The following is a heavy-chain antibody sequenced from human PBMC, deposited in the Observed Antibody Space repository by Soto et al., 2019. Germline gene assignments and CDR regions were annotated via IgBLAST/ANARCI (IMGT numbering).Heavy chain of an antibody. J-gene: IGHJ6*03. CDR2: IIPILGIA. D-gene: IGHD2-8*01. CDR3: ASQGFAISNLVSVYDYYYYMDV. CDR1: GGTFSSYT. Sequence: GASVKVSCKASGGTFSSYTISWVRQAPGQGLEWMGRIIPILGIANYAQKFQGRVTITADKSTSTAYMELSSLRSEDTAVYYCASQGFAISNLVSVYDYYYYMDVWGKGTTVTVSS. V-gene: IGHV1-69*02.